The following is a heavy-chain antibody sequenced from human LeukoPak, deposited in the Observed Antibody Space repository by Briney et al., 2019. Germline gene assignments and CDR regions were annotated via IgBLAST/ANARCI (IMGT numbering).Heavy chain of an antibody. V-gene: IGHV1-69*13. D-gene: IGHD3-3*01. J-gene: IGHJ4*02. CDR2: IIPIFGTA. CDR3: ARETGDYDFWSGYFDY. CDR1: GGTFSSYA. Sequence: SVKVSCKASGGTFSSYAISWVRQAPGQGLEWMGGIIPIFGTANYAQKFQGRVTITADESTSTAYMELSSLRSEDTAVYYCARETGDYDFWSGYFDYWGQGTLVTVSS.